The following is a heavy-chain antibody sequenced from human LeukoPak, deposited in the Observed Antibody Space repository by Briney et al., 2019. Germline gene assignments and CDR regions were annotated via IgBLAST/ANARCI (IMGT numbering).Heavy chain of an antibody. Sequence: PGGSLRLSCAASGLTVSNNYMSWVRQAPGKGLEWVSVIYSDGSTYYADSVKGRFTISRDNSKNILYLQMNSLRAEDTAVYYCAFGELLYDYWGQGTLVTVSS. D-gene: IGHD3-10*01. CDR1: GLTVSNNY. CDR3: AFGELLYDY. J-gene: IGHJ4*02. CDR2: IYSDGST. V-gene: IGHV3-53*01.